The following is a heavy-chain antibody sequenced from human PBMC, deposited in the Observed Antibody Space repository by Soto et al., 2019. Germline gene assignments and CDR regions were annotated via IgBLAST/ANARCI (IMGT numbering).Heavy chain of an antibody. Sequence: SLKVSCQTSGYDFFKYNMHWVRQSPGHGLDCIGVINPNGGYTRHAQKFQGRVIMTRDTSSKIVYMELSGLTSEDTAMYYCTRADSDVVILPDVRPLFDLWGQGDLVTVSS. D-gene: IGHD2-21*02. V-gene: IGHV1-46*01. CDR1: GYDFFKYN. J-gene: IGHJ4*02. CDR3: TRADSDVVILPDVRPLFDL. CDR2: INPNGGYT.